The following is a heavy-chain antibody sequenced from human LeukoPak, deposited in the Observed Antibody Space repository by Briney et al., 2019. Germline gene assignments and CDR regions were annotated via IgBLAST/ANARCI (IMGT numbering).Heavy chain of an antibody. CDR2: ISSSSSYI. CDR3: ARDSQYSSGWYFRGGYYGMDV. D-gene: IGHD6-19*01. J-gene: IGHJ6*02. Sequence: GGSLRLSCAASGFTFSSYSMNWVRQAPGKGLEWVSSISSSSSYIYYADSVKGRFTISRDNDKNSLYLQMNSLRAEDTAVYYCARDSQYSSGWYFRGGYYGMDVWGQGTTVTVSS. V-gene: IGHV3-21*01. CDR1: GFTFSSYS.